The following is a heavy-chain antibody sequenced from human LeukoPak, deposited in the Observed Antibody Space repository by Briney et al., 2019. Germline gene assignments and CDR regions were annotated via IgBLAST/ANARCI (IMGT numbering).Heavy chain of an antibody. CDR3: SRGRSTTPDY. J-gene: IGHJ4*02. CDR1: GFTFGDYS. CDR2: IRTRAFGETT. V-gene: IGHV3-49*03. Sequence: GGSLRLSCTASGFTFGDYSLSWFRQAPGKGLEWVGFIRTRAFGETTNYAASVKGRFTISRVDSKTIAYLRMYSLKTEDTAVYYCSRGRSTTPDYWGQGTLVTVSS. D-gene: IGHD1-26*01.